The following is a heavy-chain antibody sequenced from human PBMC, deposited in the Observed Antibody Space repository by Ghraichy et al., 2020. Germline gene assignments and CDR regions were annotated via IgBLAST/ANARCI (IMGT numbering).Heavy chain of an antibody. CDR3: AREGLYSSSLTAFDI. D-gene: IGHD6-6*01. CDR2: INHSGST. CDR1: GGSFSGYY. J-gene: IGHJ3*02. V-gene: IGHV4-34*01. Sequence: SQTLSLTCAVYGGSFSGYYWSWIRQPPRKGLEWIGEINHSGSTNYNPSLKSRVTISVDTSKNQFSLKLSSVTAADTAVYYCAREGLYSSSLTAFDIWGQGTMVTVSS.